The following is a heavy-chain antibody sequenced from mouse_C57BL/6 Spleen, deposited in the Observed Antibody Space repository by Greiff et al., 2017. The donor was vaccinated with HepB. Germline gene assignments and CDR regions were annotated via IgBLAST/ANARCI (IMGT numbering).Heavy chain of an antibody. J-gene: IGHJ3*01. CDR2: IHPNSGST. Sequence: QVQLQQPGAELVKPGASVKLSCKASGYTFTSYWMHWVKQRPGQGLEWIGMIHPNSGSTNYNEKFKSKATLTVDKSSSTAYMQLSSLTSEDSAVYYCARSGRGLLTLFAYWGQGTLVTVSA. CDR3: ARSGRGLLTLFAY. D-gene: IGHD2-3*01. CDR1: GYTFTSYW. V-gene: IGHV1-64*01.